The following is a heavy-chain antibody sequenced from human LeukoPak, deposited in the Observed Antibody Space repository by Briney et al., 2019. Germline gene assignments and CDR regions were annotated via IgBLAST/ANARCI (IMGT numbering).Heavy chain of an antibody. CDR3: ARAVGPFDY. CDR1: GFTFSIYG. J-gene: IGHJ4*02. Sequence: GGSLRLSCAASGFTFSIYGMHWVRQAPGKGLEWVAVIWNDGSNKYYSDSVEGRFTISRDNSKNTLYLQMNSLRAEDTAVYCCARAVGPFDYWGQGTLVTVSS. D-gene: IGHD2-15*01. V-gene: IGHV3-33*01. CDR2: IWNDGSNK.